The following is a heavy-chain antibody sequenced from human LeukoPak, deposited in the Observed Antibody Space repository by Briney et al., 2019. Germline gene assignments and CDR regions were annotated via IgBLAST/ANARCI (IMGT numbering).Heavy chain of an antibody. Sequence: GGSLRLSCAASGFTFSSYEMNWVRQAPGKGLEWVSYISSSSSTIYYADSVKGRFTISRDNAKNSLYLQMNSLRAEDTAVYYCAELGITMIGGVWGKGTAATISS. CDR3: AELGITMIGGV. D-gene: IGHD3-10*02. V-gene: IGHV3-48*03. J-gene: IGHJ6*04. CDR2: ISSSSSTI. CDR1: GFTFSSYE.